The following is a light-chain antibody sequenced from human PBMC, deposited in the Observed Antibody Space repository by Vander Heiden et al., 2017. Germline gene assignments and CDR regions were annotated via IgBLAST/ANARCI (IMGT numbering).Light chain of an antibody. V-gene: IGLV1-40*01. CDR1: RSTIWAGHD. CDR3: QSYDSSLVV. CDR2: GNS. J-gene: IGLJ2*01. Sequence: HSVLTQPPSVSGAPGQRVTISCTGSRSTIWAGHDVPWYQQLPGTAPKLLIYGNSNRPSGVPDRFSGSKSGTSASLAITGLQAEDEADYYCQSYDSSLVVFGGGTKLTVL.